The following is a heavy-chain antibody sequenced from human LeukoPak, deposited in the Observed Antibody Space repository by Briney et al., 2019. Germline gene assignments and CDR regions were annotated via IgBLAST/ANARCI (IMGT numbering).Heavy chain of an antibody. CDR2: ISWNSGSI. V-gene: IGHV3-9*01. J-gene: IGHJ4*02. Sequence: GRSLRLSCAASGFTFDDYAMHWGRQAPGKGLEWVSGISWNSGSIGYADSVKGRFTIYSDNAKTSLYLQMNSLRAEDTALYYCATWPQTRGVAGLPNDYWGQGPLVTVSS. CDR1: GFTFDDYA. D-gene: IGHD6-19*01. CDR3: ATWPQTRGVAGLPNDY.